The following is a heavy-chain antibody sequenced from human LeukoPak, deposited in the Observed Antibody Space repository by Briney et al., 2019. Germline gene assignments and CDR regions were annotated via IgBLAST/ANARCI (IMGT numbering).Heavy chain of an antibody. D-gene: IGHD3-22*01. V-gene: IGHV4-4*07. CDR3: ARGYDYYDSSGYFNAFDI. J-gene: IGHJ3*02. Sequence: SETLSLTCTVSGGSISSYYWSWIRQPAGKGLEWIGRIYTSGSTNYNPSLKSRFTMSVDTSKNQFSLKLSSVTAADTAVYYCARGYDYYDSSGYFNAFDIWGQGTMVTVSS. CDR2: IYTSGST. CDR1: GGSISSYY.